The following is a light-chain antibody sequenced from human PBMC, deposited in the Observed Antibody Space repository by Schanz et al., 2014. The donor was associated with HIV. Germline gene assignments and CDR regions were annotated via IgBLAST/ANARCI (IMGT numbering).Light chain of an antibody. V-gene: IGKV3-11*01. CDR3: QHYSTSPIT. CDR1: QSVSSY. Sequence: EIVLTQSPATLSLSPGERATLSCRASQSVSSYLAWYQQKPGQAPRLLIYDASRRATGIPARFSGSGSGTVFTLTISRLEPEDFAVFYCQHYSTSPITFGQGTRLEIK. J-gene: IGKJ5*01. CDR2: DAS.